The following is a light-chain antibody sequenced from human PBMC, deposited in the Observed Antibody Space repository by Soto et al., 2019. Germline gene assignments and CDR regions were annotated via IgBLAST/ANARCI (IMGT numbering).Light chain of an antibody. CDR1: SSSIGNNY. J-gene: IGLJ2*01. CDR2: DNN. V-gene: IGLV1-51*01. Sequence: QSVLTQPPSVSAAPGQKVTISCSGISSSIGNNYVSWYQQLPGTAPKLLIYDNNKRPSGIPDRFSGSKSGTSATLGITGLQTGDEADYYCGTWDSSLSAGVFGGGTKLTVL. CDR3: GTWDSSLSAGV.